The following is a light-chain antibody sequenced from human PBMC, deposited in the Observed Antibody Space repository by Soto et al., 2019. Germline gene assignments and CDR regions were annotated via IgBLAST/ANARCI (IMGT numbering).Light chain of an antibody. CDR3: SSYTSSSTLI. V-gene: IGLV2-14*01. J-gene: IGLJ2*01. CDR1: SSDVGGYNH. Sequence: QSALTQPASVSGSPGQSITISCTGTSSDVGGYNHVSWYQQHPGKAPKLIIYEVTNRPSGVSDRFSGFKSGNTASLTISGLRAEDEADYYCSSYTSSSTLIFGGGTKLTVL. CDR2: EVT.